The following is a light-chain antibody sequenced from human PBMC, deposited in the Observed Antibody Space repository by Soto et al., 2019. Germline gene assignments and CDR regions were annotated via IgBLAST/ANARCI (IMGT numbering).Light chain of an antibody. CDR3: QQRSNWPREVT. CDR1: QSVSSY. Sequence: EIVLTQSPATLSLSPGERATLSCRASQSVSSYLAWYQQKPGQAPRLLIYDSTNRAAGIPARFSGSRSGTDFTLTISSLQPEDFAVYYCQQRSNWPREVTFGGGTKVDI. J-gene: IGKJ4*01. V-gene: IGKV3-11*01. CDR2: DST.